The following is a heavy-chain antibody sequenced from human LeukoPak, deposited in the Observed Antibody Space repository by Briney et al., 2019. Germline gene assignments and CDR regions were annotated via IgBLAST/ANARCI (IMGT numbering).Heavy chain of an antibody. J-gene: IGHJ4*02. D-gene: IGHD3-22*01. V-gene: IGHV1-3*01. CDR3: ATVWYDSSGYYFTPHYYFDY. CDR2: INAGNGNT. CDR1: GYTFTSYA. Sequence: GASVKVSCKASGYTFTSYAMHWVRQAPGQRLEWMGWINAGNGNTKYSQKFQGRVTVARDTSASTAYMELSSLRSEDTAVYYCATVWYDSSGYYFTPHYYFDYWGQGTLVTVSS.